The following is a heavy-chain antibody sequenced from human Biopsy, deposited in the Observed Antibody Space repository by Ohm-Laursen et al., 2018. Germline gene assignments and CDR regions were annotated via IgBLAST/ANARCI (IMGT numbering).Heavy chain of an antibody. J-gene: IGHJ1*01. D-gene: IGHD4-23*01. CDR2: ISHTGYT. CDR1: GGSISSGGYY. CDR3: ARGSNEYGGLYFPH. Sequence: GTLSLTCTVSGGSISSGGYYWSWIRQHPGKGLEWIGHISHTGYTSYKSSLKNRVTISLDTSRKHFSLRLTSLAAADTAVYYCARGSNEYGGLYFPHWGQGTLVTVSS. V-gene: IGHV4-61*03.